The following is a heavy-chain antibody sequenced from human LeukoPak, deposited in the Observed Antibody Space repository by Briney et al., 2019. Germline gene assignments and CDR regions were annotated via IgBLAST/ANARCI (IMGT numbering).Heavy chain of an antibody. Sequence: GGSLRLSCTPSGFTLSSFAMSWVRQAPGKGLEWVSAISGGVGNTYYADSVKGRFTISRDNAKNSLYLQMNSLRAEDTAVYYCARETLLWFGELTPYYYYYGMDVWGQGTTVTVSS. J-gene: IGHJ6*02. CDR2: ISGGVGNT. CDR3: ARETLLWFGELTPYYYYYGMDV. CDR1: GFTLSSFA. D-gene: IGHD3-10*01. V-gene: IGHV3-23*01.